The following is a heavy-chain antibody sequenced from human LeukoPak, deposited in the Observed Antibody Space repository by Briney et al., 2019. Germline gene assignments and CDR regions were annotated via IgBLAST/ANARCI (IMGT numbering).Heavy chain of an antibody. V-gene: IGHV4-34*01. J-gene: IGHJ5*02. D-gene: IGHD1-14*01. Sequence: SETLSLTCAVYGGSLRADFWSWICQPPGKGLEWIGDIHPGGSTKYNPSLESRVTISVDTSKNQFSLRLTSVTAADTAVYYCARAPDRIRFDPWGQGALVTVSS. CDR3: ARAPDRIRFDP. CDR2: IHPGGST. CDR1: GGSLRADF.